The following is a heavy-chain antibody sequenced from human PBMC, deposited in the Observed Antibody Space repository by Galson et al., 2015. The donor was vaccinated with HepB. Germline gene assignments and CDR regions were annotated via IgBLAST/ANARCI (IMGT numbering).Heavy chain of an antibody. D-gene: IGHD3-10*01. V-gene: IGHV3-30-3*01. J-gene: IGHJ6*02. Sequence: SLRLSCAASGFTFSSYAMHWVRQAPGKGLEWVAVISYDGSNKYYADSVKGRFTISRDNSKNTLYLQMNSLRAEDTAVYYCASLPFMVRGVIPQENYYYYYGMDVWGQGTTVTVSS. CDR1: GFTFSSYA. CDR2: ISYDGSNK. CDR3: ASLPFMVRGVIPQENYYYYYGMDV.